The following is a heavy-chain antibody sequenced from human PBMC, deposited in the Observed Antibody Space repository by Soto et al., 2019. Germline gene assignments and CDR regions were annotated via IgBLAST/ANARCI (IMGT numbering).Heavy chain of an antibody. CDR2: ISYDGSNE. J-gene: IGHJ4*01. D-gene: IGHD6-19*01. CDR3: AKEITVAGDFDY. CDR1: GFTLSSYG. Sequence: SLSLSCVASGFTLSSYGIHWDRQAPGKGLEWVAVISYDGSNEYYADSVKGRFTISRDNSKNTLYLQMDSLRPEDTAVYYCAKEITVAGDFDYWGHGTLVTVSS. V-gene: IGHV3-30*18.